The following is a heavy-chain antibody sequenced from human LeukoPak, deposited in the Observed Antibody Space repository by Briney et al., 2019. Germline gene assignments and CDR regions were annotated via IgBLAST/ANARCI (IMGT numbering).Heavy chain of an antibody. CDR3: ARAYGSSGYYQLPIDY. Sequence: GGSLRLSCAASGFTFSSYAMSWVRQAPGKGLEWVSSITGSGGTTHHADSVEGRFTISRDNSKNTLFLQMNSLRVEDTALYYYARAYGSSGYYQLPIDYWGQGTLVTVSS. CDR2: ITGSGGTT. J-gene: IGHJ4*02. CDR1: GFTFSSYA. V-gene: IGHV3-23*01. D-gene: IGHD3-22*01.